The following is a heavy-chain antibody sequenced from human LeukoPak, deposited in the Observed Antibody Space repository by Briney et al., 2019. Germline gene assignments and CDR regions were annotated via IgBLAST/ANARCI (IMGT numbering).Heavy chain of an antibody. CDR2: ISYDGSNK. J-gene: IGHJ5*02. CDR3: ARVKRYCSGGSCYSGRFDP. Sequence: GGSLRLSCAASGFTFSSYAMHWVRQAPGKGLEWVAVISYDGSNKYYADSVKGRFTISRDNAKNSLYLQMNSLRGEDTAVYYCARVKRYCSGGSCYSGRFDPWGQGTLVTVSS. CDR1: GFTFSSYA. V-gene: IGHV3-30*04. D-gene: IGHD2-15*01.